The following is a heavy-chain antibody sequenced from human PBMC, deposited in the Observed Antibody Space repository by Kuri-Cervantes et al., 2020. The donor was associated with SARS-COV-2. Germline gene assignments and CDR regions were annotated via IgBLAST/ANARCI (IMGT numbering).Heavy chain of an antibody. CDR1: GFTFSSYE. Sequence: GESLKISCAASGFTFSSYEMNWVRQAPGKGLEWVSYISSSGSTIYYADSVKGRFTISRDNAKNSLYLQMNSLRAEDTAVYYCARRLEHDFWSGPLDAFDIWGQGTTVTVSS. D-gene: IGHD3-3*01. CDR2: ISSSGSTI. CDR3: ARRLEHDFWSGPLDAFDI. V-gene: IGHV3-48*03. J-gene: IGHJ3*02.